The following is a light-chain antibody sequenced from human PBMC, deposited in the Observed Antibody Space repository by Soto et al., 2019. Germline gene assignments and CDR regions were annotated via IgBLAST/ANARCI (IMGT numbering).Light chain of an antibody. J-gene: IGLJ3*02. V-gene: IGLV1-40*01. CDR1: SSNIGAGYD. CDR3: QSFDSSLSGWV. CDR2: ANN. Sequence: QSVLTQPPSVSGAPGQRVTIPCTGSSSNIGAGYDVHWYQQLPGTAPKLLIYANNNRPSGVPDRFSGSKSGTSASLAITGLQAEDEADYSCQSFDSSLSGWVFGGGTKVTVL.